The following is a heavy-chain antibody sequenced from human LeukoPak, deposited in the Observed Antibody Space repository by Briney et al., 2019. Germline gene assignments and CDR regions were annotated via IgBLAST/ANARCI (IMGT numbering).Heavy chain of an antibody. CDR2: IYYSGST. Sequence: SSETLSLTCTVSGGSISSSSYYWGWIRQSPGKGLGWIGSIYYSGSTYYSPSLKSRVTISVDTSKNQFSLKLSSVTAADTAVYYCARHSSLRSPTTPWGQGTLVTVSS. D-gene: IGHD1-7*01. V-gene: IGHV4-39*01. J-gene: IGHJ5*02. CDR1: GGSISSSSYY. CDR3: ARHSSLRSPTTP.